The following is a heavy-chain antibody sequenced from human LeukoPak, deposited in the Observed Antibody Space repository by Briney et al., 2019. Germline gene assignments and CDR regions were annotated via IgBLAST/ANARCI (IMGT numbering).Heavy chain of an antibody. D-gene: IGHD3-3*01. V-gene: IGHV4-61*01. CDR2: IYYSGST. CDR1: GGSIGSSSYY. Sequence: SETLSLTCTVSGGSIGSSSYYWSWIRQPPGKGLEWIGYIYYSGSTNYNPSLKSRVTISVDTSKNQFSLKLSSVTAADTAVYYCARGWALEWLNMENWFDPWGQGTLVTVSS. J-gene: IGHJ5*02. CDR3: ARGWALEWLNMENWFDP.